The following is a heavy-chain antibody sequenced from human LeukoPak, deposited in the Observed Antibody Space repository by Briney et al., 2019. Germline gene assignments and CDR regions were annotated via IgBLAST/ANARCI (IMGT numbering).Heavy chain of an antibody. D-gene: IGHD1-26*01. CDR1: GFTFSSYW. V-gene: IGHV3-7*03. CDR2: INHNGNVN. J-gene: IGHJ4*02. Sequence: GGSLRLSCAASGFTFSSYWMHWARQAPGRGLEWVASINHNGNVNYYVDSVKGRFTISRDNAKNSLYLQMNSLGAEDTAVYYCAKEVGATAHYFDYWGQGTLVTVSS. CDR3: AKEVGATAHYFDY.